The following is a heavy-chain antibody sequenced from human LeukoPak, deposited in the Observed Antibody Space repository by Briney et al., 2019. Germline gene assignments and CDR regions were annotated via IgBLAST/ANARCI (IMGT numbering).Heavy chain of an antibody. CDR2: ISGGGGST. Sequence: GGSLRLSCAASGFTFSSYAMSWVRQAPGKGLEWVSAISGGGGSTYYADSVKGRFTISRDNSKNTLYLQMNSLRAEDTAVYYCAMQEGYCSGGSCYYNYWGQGTLVTVSS. CDR1: GFTFSSYA. J-gene: IGHJ4*02. CDR3: AMQEGYCSGGSCYYNY. D-gene: IGHD2-15*01. V-gene: IGHV3-23*01.